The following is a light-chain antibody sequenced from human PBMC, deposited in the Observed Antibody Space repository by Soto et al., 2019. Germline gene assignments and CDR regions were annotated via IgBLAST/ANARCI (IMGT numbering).Light chain of an antibody. Sequence: QSVLTQPPSASGTPGQRVNISCSGSSSNIGSNAVNCYQQLPGTAPKLLIYTFAQRPSGVPDRFSGSKSGTSASLAISGLQSEDEADYYCASWDVSLNAWVFGGGTKVTVL. CDR1: SSNIGSNA. CDR3: ASWDVSLNAWV. CDR2: TFA. V-gene: IGLV1-44*01. J-gene: IGLJ3*02.